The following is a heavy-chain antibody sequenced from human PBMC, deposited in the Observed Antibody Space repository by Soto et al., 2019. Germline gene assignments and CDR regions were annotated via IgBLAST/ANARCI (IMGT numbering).Heavy chain of an antibody. CDR1: GGSISSYY. CDR3: ARSPGEYSGYVNDWFDP. V-gene: IGHV4-59*12. Sequence: PSETLSLTCTVSGGSISSYYWSWIRQPPGKGLEWIGYIYYSGSTYYNPSLKSRVTISVDTSKNQFSLKLSSVTAADTAVYYCARSPGEYSGYVNDWFDPWGQGTLVTVSS. D-gene: IGHD5-12*01. CDR2: IYYSGST. J-gene: IGHJ5*02.